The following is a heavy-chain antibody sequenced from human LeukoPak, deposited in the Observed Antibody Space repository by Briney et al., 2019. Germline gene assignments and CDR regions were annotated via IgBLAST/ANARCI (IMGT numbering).Heavy chain of an antibody. Sequence: EASVKVSCKASGYTFTSYDINWVRQATGQGLEWMGWMNPNTGNTGYAQKFQGRVTITRNTSISTAYMELSSLRSEDTAVYYCARGRPNYYGSGTYLRDYWGQGTLVTVSS. D-gene: IGHD3-10*01. CDR1: GYTFTSYD. CDR3: ARGRPNYYGSGTYLRDY. CDR2: MNPNTGNT. V-gene: IGHV1-8*03. J-gene: IGHJ4*02.